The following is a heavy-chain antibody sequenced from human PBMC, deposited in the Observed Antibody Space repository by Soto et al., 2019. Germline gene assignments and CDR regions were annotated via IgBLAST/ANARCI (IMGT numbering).Heavy chain of an antibody. CDR2: MFADGNT. CDR1: GASISTSY. J-gene: IGHJ4*02. CDR3: VREISVALDY. D-gene: IGHD5-12*01. Sequence: QVQLQESGPRLIKPSETLSLICVVSGASISTSYWCWVRQPAGKRLEWIGRMFADGNTSSSPSLKGRISMAIDKSQNQISLPLTSVTAAGTAIYSWVREISVALDYWGQGAQVTVSP. V-gene: IGHV4-4*07.